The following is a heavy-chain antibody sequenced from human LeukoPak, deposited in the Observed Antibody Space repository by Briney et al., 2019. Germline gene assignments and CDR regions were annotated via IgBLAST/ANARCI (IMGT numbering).Heavy chain of an antibody. J-gene: IGHJ4*02. CDR2: VLYSGST. D-gene: IGHD6-19*01. CDR1: GGSMSSYS. CDR3: ARHRTSGWGLDY. V-gene: IGHV4-59*08. Sequence: PSEILSLTCTVSGGSMSSYSWSWIRQPPGEGLEWIGFVLYSGSTNYNPSLKSRVTISVDTSKNQFSLKVNSVTAADTAVYYCARHRTSGWGLDYWGQGTLVTVSS.